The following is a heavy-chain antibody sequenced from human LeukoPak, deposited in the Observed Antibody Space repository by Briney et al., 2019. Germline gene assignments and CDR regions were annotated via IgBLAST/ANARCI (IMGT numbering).Heavy chain of an antibody. V-gene: IGHV1-69*13. D-gene: IGHD3-9*01. CDR2: IIPIFGTA. CDR3: ARTSADYDILTGYFDY. J-gene: IGHJ4*02. CDR1: GGTSSSYA. Sequence: ASVKVSCKASGGTSSSYAISWVRQAPGQGLEWMGGIIPIFGTANYAQKFQGRVTITADESTSTAYMGLSSLRSEDTAVYYCARTSADYDILTGYFDYWGQGTLVTVSS.